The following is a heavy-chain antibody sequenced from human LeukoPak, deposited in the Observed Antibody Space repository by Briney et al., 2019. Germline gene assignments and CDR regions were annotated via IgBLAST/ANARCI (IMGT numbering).Heavy chain of an antibody. V-gene: IGHV3-21*06. CDR3: ARGPGWNYFDY. J-gene: IGHJ4*02. CDR1: GFIFSSYS. D-gene: IGHD2-15*01. Sequence: GGSLRLSCAASGFIFSSYSMNWVRQAPGKGLEWVSSISNSGSYIYYADSVKGRFTISRDNAKNSLYLQMNSLSAEDTALYYCARGPGWNYFDYWGQGTLVTVSS. CDR2: ISNSGSYI.